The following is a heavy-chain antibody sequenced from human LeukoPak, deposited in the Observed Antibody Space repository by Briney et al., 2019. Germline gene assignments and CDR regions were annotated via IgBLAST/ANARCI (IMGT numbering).Heavy chain of an antibody. CDR3: ARDHDSAYYDILTGYYMASLFDY. D-gene: IGHD3-9*01. Sequence: PGRSLRLSCAASGFTFSSYAMHWVRQAPGKGLEWVAVISYDGSNKYYADSVKGRFTTSRDNSKNTLYLQMNSLRAEDTAVYYCARDHDSAYYDILTGYYMASLFDYWGQGTLVTVSS. CDR2: ISYDGSNK. V-gene: IGHV3-30*04. J-gene: IGHJ4*02. CDR1: GFTFSSYA.